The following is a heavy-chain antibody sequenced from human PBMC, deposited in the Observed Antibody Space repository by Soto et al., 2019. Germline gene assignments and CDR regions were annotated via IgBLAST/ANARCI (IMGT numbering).Heavy chain of an antibody. CDR3: ARDSRGVPYWFDP. CDR1: GGSSSSYY. J-gene: IGHJ5*02. CDR2: IYTSGST. D-gene: IGHD3-10*01. Sequence: PSETLSLAGTVSGGSSSSYYWSWIRQPAGKGLEWIGRIYTSGSTNYNPSLKSRVTMSVDTSKNQFSLKLSSVTAADTAVYYCARDSRGVPYWFDPWGQGTLVTVSS. V-gene: IGHV4-4*07.